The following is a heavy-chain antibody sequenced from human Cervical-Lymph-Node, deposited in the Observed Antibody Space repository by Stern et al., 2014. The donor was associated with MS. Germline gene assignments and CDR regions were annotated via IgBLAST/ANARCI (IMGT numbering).Heavy chain of an antibody. CDR3: AREVAGYRLGMMDV. D-gene: IGHD6-19*01. V-gene: IGHV1-46*01. CDR1: GYTFTSYY. CDR2: INPNGGST. J-gene: IGHJ6*02. Sequence: VQLVQSGAEVKTPGASVKLSCKASGYTFTSYYIHWARQAPGQGLEWMGIINPNGGSTSYAQKFQGRVTMTRDTSTSTVYMEVSSLRSEDTAVYYCAREVAGYRLGMMDVWGQGTSVTVSS.